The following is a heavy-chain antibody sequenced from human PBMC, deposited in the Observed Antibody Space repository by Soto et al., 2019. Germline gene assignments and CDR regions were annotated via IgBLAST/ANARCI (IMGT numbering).Heavy chain of an antibody. Sequence: SETLSLTCTLSGGSVRAPDWWNWVRQSPDKGLEWIAEVHISGHSNYNPSLRSRVSVSIDSSKSQFYLNLNSVTAADTAIYYCARVRQGCSANNCYFDPWGQGTQVTVPS. CDR1: GGSVRAPDW. J-gene: IGHJ5*01. CDR2: VHISGHS. D-gene: IGHD1-1*01. V-gene: IGHV4-4*02. CDR3: ARVRQGCSANNCYFDP.